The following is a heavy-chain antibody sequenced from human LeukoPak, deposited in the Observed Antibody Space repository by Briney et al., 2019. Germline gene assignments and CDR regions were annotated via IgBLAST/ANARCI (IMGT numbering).Heavy chain of an antibody. Sequence: GSLRLSCAASGFTFSSYGMHWVRQAPGKGLEWVAFIRYDGSNKYYADSVKGRFTISRDNSKNTLYLQMNSPRAEDTAVYYCAKDLVAARPSWFDPWGQGTLVTVSS. V-gene: IGHV3-30*02. D-gene: IGHD6-6*01. J-gene: IGHJ5*02. CDR3: AKDLVAARPSWFDP. CDR2: IRYDGSNK. CDR1: GFTFSSYG.